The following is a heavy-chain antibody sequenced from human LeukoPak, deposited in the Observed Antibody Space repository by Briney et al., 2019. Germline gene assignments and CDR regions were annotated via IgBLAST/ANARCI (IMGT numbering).Heavy chain of an antibody. J-gene: IGHJ6*03. CDR2: ISAYNGNT. D-gene: IGHD2-2*01. V-gene: IGHV1-18*01. CDR1: GYTFTSYG. CDR3: ARISIPIYCSSTSCYYGTYYYYMDV. Sequence: VASVKVSCKASGYTFTSYGISWVRQAPGQGLEWMGWISAYNGNTNYAQKLQGRVTITTDTSTSTAYMELRSLRSDDTAVYYCARISIPIYCSSTSCYYGTYYYYMDVWGKGTTVTVSS.